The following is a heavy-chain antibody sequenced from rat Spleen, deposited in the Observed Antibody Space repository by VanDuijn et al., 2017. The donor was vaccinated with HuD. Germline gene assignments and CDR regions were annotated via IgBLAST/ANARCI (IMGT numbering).Heavy chain of an antibody. CDR3: TKAGRDWYFDF. V-gene: IGHV5-29*01. CDR2: ISSDGSTT. D-gene: IGHD1-11*01. Sequence: EVQLVESGGGLVQPGRSLKLSCAASGFTFSDYAMAWVRQAPAKGLEWVATISSDGSTTYYRDSVKGRFTISRDNAKRTLFLQMDSLRSEDTATYYCTKAGRDWYFDFWGPGTMVTVSS. CDR1: GFTFSDYA. J-gene: IGHJ1*01.